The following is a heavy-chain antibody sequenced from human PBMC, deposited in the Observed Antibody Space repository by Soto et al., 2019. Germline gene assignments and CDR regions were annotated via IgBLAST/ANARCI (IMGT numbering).Heavy chain of an antibody. CDR3: AREKTYYYDSSGYSNWFDP. V-gene: IGHV4-61*01. CDR2: IYYSGST. D-gene: IGHD3-22*01. Sequence: SETLSLTCTVSGGSVSSGSYYWSWIRQPPGKGLEWIGYIYYSGSTNYNPSLKSRVTISVDTSKNQFSLKLSSVTAADTAVYYCAREKTYYYDSSGYSNWFDPWGQGTLVTVSS. CDR1: GGSVSSGSYY. J-gene: IGHJ5*02.